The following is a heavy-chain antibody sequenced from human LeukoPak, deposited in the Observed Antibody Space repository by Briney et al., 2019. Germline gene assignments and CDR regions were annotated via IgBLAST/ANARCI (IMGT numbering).Heavy chain of an antibody. Sequence: SEALSLTCAVYGGSFSGYYWSWIRQPPGKGLEWIGEINHSGSTNYNPSLKSRVTISVDTSKNQFSLKLSSVTAADTAVYYCARGGRSYCSGGSCYFGYWGQGTLVTVSS. CDR2: INHSGST. CDR3: ARGGRSYCSGGSCYFGY. J-gene: IGHJ4*02. V-gene: IGHV4-34*01. CDR1: GGSFSGYY. D-gene: IGHD2-15*01.